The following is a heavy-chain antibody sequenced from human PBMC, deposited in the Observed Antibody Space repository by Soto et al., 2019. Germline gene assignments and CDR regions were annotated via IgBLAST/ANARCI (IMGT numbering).Heavy chain of an antibody. D-gene: IGHD4-17*01. CDR2: ISGGGGTT. Sequence: PGGSLRLSCAASGFTFSIYRMSWVRQAPGKGLEWVSYISGGGGTTDFADSVKGRFTIPSANDKNTIYLKVNSLRAGDPAAYSCAKMTDYGTFYRVLEYWGKGTMVTVSS. CDR1: GFTFSIYR. CDR3: AKMTDYGTFYRVLEY. J-gene: IGHJ4*02. V-gene: IGHV3-23*01.